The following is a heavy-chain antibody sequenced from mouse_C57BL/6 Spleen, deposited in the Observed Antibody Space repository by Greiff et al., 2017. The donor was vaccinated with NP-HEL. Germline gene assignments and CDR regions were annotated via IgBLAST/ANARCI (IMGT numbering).Heavy chain of an antibody. CDR2: IDPENGDT. CDR3: TTRAYYGNFYYFDY. CDR1: GFNIKDDY. V-gene: IGHV14-4*01. D-gene: IGHD2-10*01. J-gene: IGHJ2*01. Sequence: EVQLQQSGAELVRPGASVKLSCTASGFNIKDDYMHWVKQRPEQGLEWIGWIDPENGDTEYASKFQGKATITADTSSNTAYLQLSSLTSEDTAVYYCTTRAYYGNFYYFDYWGQGTTLTVSS.